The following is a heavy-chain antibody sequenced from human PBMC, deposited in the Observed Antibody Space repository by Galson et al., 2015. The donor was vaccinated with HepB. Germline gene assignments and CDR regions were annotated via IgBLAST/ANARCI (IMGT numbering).Heavy chain of an antibody. CDR2: IYYSGST. CDR1: GGSISSYY. D-gene: IGHD1-26*01. Sequence: ETLSLTCTVSGGSISSYYWSWIRQPPGKGLEWIGYIYYSGSTNYNPSLKSRVTISVDTSKNQFSLKLSSVTAADTAVYYCARLDLGELLRHFAFDIWGQGTMVTVSS. CDR3: ARLDLGELLRHFAFDI. V-gene: IGHV4-59*08. J-gene: IGHJ3*02.